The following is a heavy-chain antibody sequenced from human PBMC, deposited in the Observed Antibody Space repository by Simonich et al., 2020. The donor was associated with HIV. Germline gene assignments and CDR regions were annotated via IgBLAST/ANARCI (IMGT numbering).Heavy chain of an antibody. D-gene: IGHD3-22*01. Sequence: QVQLVQSGAEVKKPGASVKVSCKVSGYTLTDLSLHWVRQGPGKGLELMGNFGPEDGETTDPQEFQGRFTMTEDTSTDTAYMELSSLRAEDTAVYYCATDSAYYYDSRDFYGGYFQHWGQGTLVTVSS. V-gene: IGHV1-24*01. J-gene: IGHJ1*01. CDR1: GYTLTDLS. CDR3: ATDSAYYYDSRDFYGGYFQH. CDR2: FGPEDGET.